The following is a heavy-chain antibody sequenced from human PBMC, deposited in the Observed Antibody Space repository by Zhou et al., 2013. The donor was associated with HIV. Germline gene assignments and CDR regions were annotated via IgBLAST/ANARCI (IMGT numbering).Heavy chain of an antibody. D-gene: IGHD2-2*01. V-gene: IGHV1-69*05. J-gene: IGHJ6*03. CDR3: ARVGVPAAANKHRKYYYYYYMDV. CDR2: IIPIFGTA. Sequence: QVQLVQSGAEVKKPGSSVKVSXKASGGTFSSYAISWVRQAPGQGLEWMGGIIPIFGTANYAQKFQGRVTITTDESTSTAYMELSSLRSEDTAVYYCARVGVPAAANKHRKYYYYYYMDVWGKGDHGHRLL. CDR1: GGTFSSYA.